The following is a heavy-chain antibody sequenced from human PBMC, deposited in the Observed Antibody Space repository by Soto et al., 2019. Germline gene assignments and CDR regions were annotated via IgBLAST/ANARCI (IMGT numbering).Heavy chain of an antibody. CDR1: GYSFASYY. J-gene: IGHJ4*01. Sequence: VKVACKAAGYSFASYYIHWVRQAPGEGLEWMGLIKPTDGSTTYAQKFQGRVTMTRDTSTSTVYMELTSLRSEDTPVYCGARDAQFGRGYSVYDTYWG. D-gene: IGHD5-12*01. CDR2: IKPTDGST. CDR3: ARDAQFGRGYSVYDTY. V-gene: IGHV1-46*01.